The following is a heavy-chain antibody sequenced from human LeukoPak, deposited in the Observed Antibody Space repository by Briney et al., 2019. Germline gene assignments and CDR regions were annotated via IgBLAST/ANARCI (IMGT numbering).Heavy chain of an antibody. J-gene: IGHJ6*03. Sequence: EASVKVSCKASGYTFTGYYMHWVRQAPGQGLEWMGWINPNSGGTNYAQKFQGRVTMTRDTSISTAYMELSRLRSDDTAVYYCARRAPYYDSSGYYPYYYYYMDVWGKGTTVTISS. CDR3: ARRAPYYDSSGYYPYYYYYMDV. D-gene: IGHD3-22*01. V-gene: IGHV1-2*02. CDR1: GYTFTGYY. CDR2: INPNSGGT.